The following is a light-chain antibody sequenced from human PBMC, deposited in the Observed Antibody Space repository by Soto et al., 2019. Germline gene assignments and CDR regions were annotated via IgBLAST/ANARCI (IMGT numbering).Light chain of an antibody. CDR2: KAS. CDR3: QQHNAYSPWT. Sequence: DIQLTQSPFTLSAGIGDRVTITCRASQNIMTWFAWHQQQPGKAPQLLLFKASDLDVGVPSRFAGSGSGTEFTLTISNLQPDDVATYYCQQHNAYSPWTFGQGTKVDI. J-gene: IGKJ1*01. V-gene: IGKV1-5*03. CDR1: QNIMTW.